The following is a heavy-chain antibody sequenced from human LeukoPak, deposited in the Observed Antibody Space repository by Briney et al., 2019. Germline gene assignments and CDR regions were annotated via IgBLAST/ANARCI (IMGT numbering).Heavy chain of an antibody. CDR1: GGSISSGGYS. CDR3: ARDNYDFWSGYYYYYGMDV. CDR2: IYYSGST. V-gene: IGHV4-61*08. J-gene: IGHJ6*02. D-gene: IGHD3-3*01. Sequence: SQTLSLTCTVSGGSISSGGYSWSWIRQHPGKGLEWIGYIYYSGSTNYNPSLKSRVTISVDTSKNQFSLKLSSVTAADTAVYYCARDNYDFWSGYYYYYGMDVWGQGTTVTVSS.